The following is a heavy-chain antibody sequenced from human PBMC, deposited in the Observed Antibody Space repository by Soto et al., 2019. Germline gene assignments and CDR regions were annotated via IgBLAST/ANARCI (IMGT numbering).Heavy chain of an antibody. J-gene: IGHJ4*02. CDR3: ARLALDGYNNFDY. CDR1: GGTFSSYT. V-gene: IGHV1-69*02. D-gene: IGHD5-12*01. CDR2: IIPILGIA. Sequence: ASVKVSCKASGGTFSSYTISWVRQAPGQGLEWMGRIIPILGIANYAQKFQGRVTITADKSTSTAYMELSSLRSEDTAVYYCARLALDGYNNFDYWGQGTLVTVSS.